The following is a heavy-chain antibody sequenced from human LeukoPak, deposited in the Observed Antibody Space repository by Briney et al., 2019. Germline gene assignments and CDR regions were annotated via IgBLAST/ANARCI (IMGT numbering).Heavy chain of an antibody. V-gene: IGHV3-23*01. CDR2: ITGSCGTT. Sequence: PGGSLRLSCAASGFTFSNYAMSWVRQAPGKGLEWVSAITGSCGTTFYADSVKGRFTISTDNAKNTVSLQMNSLRAEDTAVYYCAKPITAAAGTDFDSWGQGALVTVSS. CDR3: AKPITAAAGTDFDS. CDR1: GFTFSNYA. J-gene: IGHJ4*02. D-gene: IGHD6-13*01.